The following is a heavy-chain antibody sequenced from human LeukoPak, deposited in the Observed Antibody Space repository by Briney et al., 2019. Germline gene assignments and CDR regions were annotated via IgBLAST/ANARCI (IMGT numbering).Heavy chain of an antibody. CDR1: GFTFSSHA. J-gene: IGHJ4*02. CDR2: ISGSGGST. CDR3: AKALGPYSSSPDDY. D-gene: IGHD6-6*01. Sequence: PGGSLRLPCAASGFTFSSHAMSWVRQAPGKGLEWVSAISGSGGSTYYADSVKGRFTISRDNSKNTLYLQMNSLRAEDTAVYYCAKALGPYSSSPDDYWGQGTLVTVSS. V-gene: IGHV3-23*01.